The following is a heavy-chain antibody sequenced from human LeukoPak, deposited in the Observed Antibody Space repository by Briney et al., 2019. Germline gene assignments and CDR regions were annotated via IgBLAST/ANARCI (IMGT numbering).Heavy chain of an antibody. Sequence: ASVKVSCKASGGTFSSYTISWVRQAPGQGLEWMGGIIPIFGTANYAQKFQGRVTITADESTSTAYMELSSLRSEDTAVYYCASGGNCGGDCYSYYFDYWGQGTLVTVSS. CDR3: ASGGNCGGDCYSYYFDY. D-gene: IGHD2-21*01. V-gene: IGHV1-69*01. CDR2: IIPIFGTA. J-gene: IGHJ4*02. CDR1: GGTFSSYT.